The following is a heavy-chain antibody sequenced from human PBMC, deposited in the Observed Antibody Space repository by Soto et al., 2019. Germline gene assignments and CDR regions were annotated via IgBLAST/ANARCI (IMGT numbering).Heavy chain of an antibody. CDR3: ATWYERAHAYDV. J-gene: IGHJ3*01. CDR2: LYDVDGS. CDR1: GLTVSGQKY. D-gene: IGHD6-13*01. Sequence: DVQLVESGGGLMQPGASLRLSCAASGLTVSGQKYVACVRQAPGKGLEWVSALYDVDGSFYSDSVKGRFTISSDSSKTNVYLQMNDLRPADTAVYYCATWYERAHAYDVWGQGTTVTVSS. V-gene: IGHV3-53*01.